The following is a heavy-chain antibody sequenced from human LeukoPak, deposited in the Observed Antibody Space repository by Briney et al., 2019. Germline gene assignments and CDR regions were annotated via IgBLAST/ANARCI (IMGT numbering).Heavy chain of an antibody. V-gene: IGHV1-8*03. D-gene: IGHD4-17*01. CDR1: GYTFTGYY. CDR2: MNPNSGNT. J-gene: IGHJ6*03. CDR3: ARAVNYYYYMDV. Sequence: ASVKVSCKASGYTFTGYYMHWVRQAPGQGLEWMGWMNPNSGNTGYAQKFQGRVTITRNTSISTAYMELSSLRSEDTAVYYCARAVNYYYYMDVWGKGTTVTVSS.